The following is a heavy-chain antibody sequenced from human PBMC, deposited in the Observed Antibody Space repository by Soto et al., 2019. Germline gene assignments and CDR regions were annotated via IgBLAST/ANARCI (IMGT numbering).Heavy chain of an antibody. CDR3: ARAQRGGYDTLDY. CDR2: ISYDGSNK. V-gene: IGHV3-30-3*01. Sequence: QVQLVESGGGVVQPGRSLRLSCAASGFTFSSYAMHWVRQAPGKGLEWVAVISYDGSNKYYADSVKGRFTISRDNSKNPLYLQMNSLRAEDTAVYYCARAQRGGYDTLDYWGQGTLVTVSS. J-gene: IGHJ4*02. CDR1: GFTFSSYA. D-gene: IGHD5-12*01.